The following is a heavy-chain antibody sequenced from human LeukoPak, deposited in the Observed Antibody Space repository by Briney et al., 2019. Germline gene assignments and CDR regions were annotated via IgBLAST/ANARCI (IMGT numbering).Heavy chain of an antibody. CDR3: ARGDYGDPFDY. D-gene: IGHD4-17*01. CDR2: IYYSGST. CDR1: GGSISSYY. V-gene: IGHV4-59*01. Sequence: TLSLTCTVSGGSISSYYWSWIRQPPGKGLEWIGYIYYSGSTNYNPSLKSRVTISVEKSKKQFSLKLSSVTAADPAVYYCARGDYGDPFDYWGQGTLVTVSS. J-gene: IGHJ4*02.